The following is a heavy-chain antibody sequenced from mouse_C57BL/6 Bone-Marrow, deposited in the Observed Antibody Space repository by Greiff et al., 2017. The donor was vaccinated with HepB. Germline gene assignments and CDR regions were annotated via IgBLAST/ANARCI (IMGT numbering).Heavy chain of an antibody. CDR3: VRSLIYYDYDGFAY. CDR2: IRSKSNNYAT. Sequence: GGGLVQPKGSLKLSCAASGFSFNTYAMNWVRQAPGKGLEWVARIRSKSNNYATYYADSVKDRFTISRDDSESMLYLQMNNLKTEDTAMYYCVRSLIYYDYDGFAYWGQGTLVTVSA. D-gene: IGHD2-4*01. J-gene: IGHJ3*01. V-gene: IGHV10-1*01. CDR1: GFSFNTYA.